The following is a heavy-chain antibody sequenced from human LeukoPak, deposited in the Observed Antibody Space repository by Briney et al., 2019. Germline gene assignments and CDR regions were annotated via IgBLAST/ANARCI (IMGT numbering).Heavy chain of an antibody. D-gene: IGHD1-1*01. V-gene: IGHV3-64D*06. CDR1: GFTFSSYA. Sequence: PGGSLRLSCSASGFTFSSYAMHWVRQAPGKGLEYVSAISSNGGSTYYADSVKGRFTISRDNSKNTLYLQMSSLRTEDTALYYCVKGATTGLYYFDYWGQGTLVTVSS. CDR2: ISSNGGST. J-gene: IGHJ4*02. CDR3: VKGATTGLYYFDY.